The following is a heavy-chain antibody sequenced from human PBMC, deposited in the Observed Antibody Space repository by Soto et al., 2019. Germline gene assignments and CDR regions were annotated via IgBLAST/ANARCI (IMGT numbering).Heavy chain of an antibody. CDR1: GGSISRGGYY. D-gene: IGHD1-26*01. CDR3: ARGRVGATTDYFDY. J-gene: IGHJ4*02. Sequence: SETLSLTCSVSGGSISRGGYYWSWIRQHPGRGLEWIGYIYYSGNTYYNPSLKSRGTISVDTSKNQFSLKLSAVTAADTAVYYCARGRVGATTDYFDYWGQGTLVT. CDR2: IYYSGNT. V-gene: IGHV4-31*03.